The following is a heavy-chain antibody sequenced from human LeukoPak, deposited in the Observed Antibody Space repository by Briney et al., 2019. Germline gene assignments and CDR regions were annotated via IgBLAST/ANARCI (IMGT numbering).Heavy chain of an antibody. V-gene: IGHV3-49*03. Sequence: GRSLRLSCTASGFTFGDYAMSWFRQAPGKGLEWVGFIRSKAYGGTTEYAASVKGRFTISRDDSKSIAYLQMNSLKTEDTAVYYCTRDGSGSYYYYYGMDVWGQGTTVTVSS. J-gene: IGHJ6*02. CDR2: IRSKAYGGTT. D-gene: IGHD1-26*01. CDR3: TRDGSGSYYYYYGMDV. CDR1: GFTFGDYA.